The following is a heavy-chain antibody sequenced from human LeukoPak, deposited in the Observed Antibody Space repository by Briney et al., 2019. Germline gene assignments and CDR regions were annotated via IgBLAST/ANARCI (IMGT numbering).Heavy chain of an antibody. CDR1: GGSISSGNYY. J-gene: IGHJ4*02. CDR2: IYTSGST. Sequence: SETLSLTCTVSGGSISSGNYYWSWIRQPAGKGLEWVGRIYTSGSTNYNPSLKSRVTISVDTSKSQFSLKLSSVIAADTAVYYCARAAYEDFDSWGQGTLVTVSS. V-gene: IGHV4-61*02. CDR3: ARAAYEDFDS. D-gene: IGHD3-22*01.